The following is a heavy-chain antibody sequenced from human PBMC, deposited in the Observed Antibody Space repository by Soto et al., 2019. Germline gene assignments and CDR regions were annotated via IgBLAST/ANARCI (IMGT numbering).Heavy chain of an antibody. V-gene: IGHV4-38-2*02. J-gene: IGHJ4*01. CDR3: AKVHVMVVAGSTFDY. Sequence: SETLSLTCTVSGYSISSGSYWGWIRQPPGKGPEWIASIYHGGTTFYNPSLKSRVTVSVDKSNNQFSLKLRSVTAADTAADYCAKVHVMVVAGSTFDYWGHGTLVTLSS. D-gene: IGHD6-19*01. CDR1: GYSISSGSY. CDR2: IYHGGTT.